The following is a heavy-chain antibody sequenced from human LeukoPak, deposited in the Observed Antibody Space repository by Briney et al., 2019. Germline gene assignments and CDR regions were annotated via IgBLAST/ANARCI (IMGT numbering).Heavy chain of an antibody. CDR1: GFTFSSYA. CDR2: ISGSGGRT. J-gene: IGHJ4*02. D-gene: IGHD5-12*01. V-gene: IGHV3-23*01. CDR3: AKDQGYSGYVPLDY. Sequence: GGSLRLSCAASGFTFSSYAMSWVRQAPGKGLEWVSAISGSGGRTYYVDSVKGRFTISRDNSKNTLYLQMNSLRAEDTAVYYCAKDQGYSGYVPLDYWGQGTLVTVSS.